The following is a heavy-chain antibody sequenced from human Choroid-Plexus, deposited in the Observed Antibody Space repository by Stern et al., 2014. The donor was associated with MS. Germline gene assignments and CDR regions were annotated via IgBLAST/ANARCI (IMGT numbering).Heavy chain of an antibody. D-gene: IGHD2/OR15-2a*01. CDR2: VSHDGSYK. J-gene: IGHJ5*02. CDR3: AKDRQYLTYFFDH. CDR1: GFTLGSCA. V-gene: IGHV3-30*18. Sequence: VQLVESGGGVVQPGRPLRLSCVASGFTLGSCAMPWVRQAPGKGVEWVGGVSHDGSYKYYADSVKGRFTISRDNSQNTLYMQMSSLRPEDTAVYYCAKDRQYLTYFFDHWGQGSLVTVSS.